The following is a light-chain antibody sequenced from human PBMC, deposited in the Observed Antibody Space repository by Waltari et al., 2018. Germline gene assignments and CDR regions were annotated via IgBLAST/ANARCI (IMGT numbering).Light chain of an antibody. J-gene: IGLJ3*02. Sequence: QLVLTQSPSASASLGASVKLTCTLSSGHSSNIIAWLQQQPGKGPRYLMKVNSDGSPRKGDAIPDRFSGSSSGAERYLTISSLQSEDEADYYCETGGHGTWVFGGGTKLTVL. V-gene: IGLV4-69*01. CDR2: VNSDGSP. CDR1: SGHSSNI. CDR3: ETGGHGTWV.